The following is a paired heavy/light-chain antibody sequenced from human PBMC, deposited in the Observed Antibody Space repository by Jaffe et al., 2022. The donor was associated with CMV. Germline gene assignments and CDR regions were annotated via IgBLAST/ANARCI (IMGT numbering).Heavy chain of an antibody. Sequence: QVQLVESGGGVVQPGRSLRLSCEASGFTFSSYGMHWVRQAPGKGLEWVAVIWHDGSKRDHVDSVKGRFTISRDNFKNTLFLQMNSLRAEDTAVYYCARGDGCTGGSCYFDSWGQGTLVTVSS. V-gene: IGHV3-33*08. D-gene: IGHD2-8*02. CDR3: ARGDGCTGGSCYFDS. CDR1: GFTFSSYG. CDR2: IWHDGSKR. J-gene: IGHJ4*02.
Light chain of an antibody. J-gene: IGKJ1*01. V-gene: IGKV3-20*01. CDR2: GAS. CDR3: QLYGSSPQT. Sequence: EIVLTQSPGTLSLSPGERATLSCRASQSVSSSSLAWYQQTPGQAPRLLIYGASSRATGIPDRFSGSGSGTDFSLTISRLEPEDFAVYYCQLYGSSPQTFGQGTKV. CDR1: QSVSSSS.